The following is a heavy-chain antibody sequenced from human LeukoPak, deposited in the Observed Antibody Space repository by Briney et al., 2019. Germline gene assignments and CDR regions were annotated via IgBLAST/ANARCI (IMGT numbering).Heavy chain of an antibody. V-gene: IGHV3-30*04. J-gene: IGHJ4*02. D-gene: IGHD6-19*01. Sequence: GRSLRLSCAASGYTFSSCALHWVRQAPGKGLEWVAVISYDGSNKYYADSVKGRFTISRDNSKNTLYLQMNSLRAEDTAVYYCARDRGYSSGWYNWGQGTQVTVSS. CDR2: ISYDGSNK. CDR3: ARDRGYSSGWYN. CDR1: GYTFSSCA.